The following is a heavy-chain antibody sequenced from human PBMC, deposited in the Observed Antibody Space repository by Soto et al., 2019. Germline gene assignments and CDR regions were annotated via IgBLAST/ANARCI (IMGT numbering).Heavy chain of an antibody. J-gene: IGHJ3*02. CDR2: INQGGTVT. V-gene: IGHV3-7*01. D-gene: IGHD7-27*01. CDR3: GTDRWGGAFDM. Sequence: EVQVVESGGGLVQPGGSLRVSCAASGFTFSTDWLAWVRHTPGKGLEFMANINQGGTVTNYVNSVKGRFTISRDNAKNSLYLEMNSLRAEDTAVYYCGTDRWGGAFDMWGQGTMVTVSS. CDR1: GFTFSTDW.